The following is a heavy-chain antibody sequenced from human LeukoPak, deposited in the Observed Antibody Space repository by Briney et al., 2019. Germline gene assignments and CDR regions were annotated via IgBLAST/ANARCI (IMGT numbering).Heavy chain of an antibody. CDR1: GFTFSSYA. J-gene: IGHJ5*02. CDR2: ISYDGSNK. CDR3: ARGVAGRQSWFDP. V-gene: IGHV3-30-3*01. Sequence: GGSLRLSCAASGFTFSSYAMHWVRQAPGKGLEWVAVISYDGSNKYYADSVKGRFTTSRDNSKNTLYLQMNSLRAEDTAVYYCARGVAGRQSWFDPWGQGTLVTVSS. D-gene: IGHD6-19*01.